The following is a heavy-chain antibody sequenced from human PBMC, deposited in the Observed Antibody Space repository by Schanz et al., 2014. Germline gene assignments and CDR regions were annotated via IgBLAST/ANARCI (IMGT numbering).Heavy chain of an antibody. V-gene: IGHV3-23*04. D-gene: IGHD3-9*01. Sequence: EVQLVESGGGLVQPGRSLRLSCAASGFTFHTYDMHWVRQAPGKGLEWVSGIGGSGDSTHYADSVKGRFIISRDNSKNTLYLQVNSLRAEDTAVYYCAKHVRSLTGNDYWGQGTLXTVSS. CDR2: IGGSGDST. J-gene: IGHJ4*02. CDR3: AKHVRSLTGNDY. CDR1: GFTFHTYD.